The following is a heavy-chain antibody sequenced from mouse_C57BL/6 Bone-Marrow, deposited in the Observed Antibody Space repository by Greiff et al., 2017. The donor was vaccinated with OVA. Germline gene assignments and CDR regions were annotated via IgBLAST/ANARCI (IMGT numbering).Heavy chain of an antibody. CDR1: DSEVFPIAY. D-gene: IGHD4-1*01. Sequence: QVQLQQSGSELRSPGSSVKLSCKDFDSEVFPIAYMSWVRQKPGHGFEWIGGILPSIGRTIYGEKFEDKATLDADTLSNTAYLELNSLTSEDSAIYYCARGTGTRRRYYFDYWGQGTTLTVSS. CDR2: ILPSIGRT. CDR3: ARGTGTRRRYYFDY. V-gene: IGHV15-2*01. J-gene: IGHJ2*01.